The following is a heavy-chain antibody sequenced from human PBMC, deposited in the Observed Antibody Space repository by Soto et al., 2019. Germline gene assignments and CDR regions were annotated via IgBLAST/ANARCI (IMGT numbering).Heavy chain of an antibody. CDR1: GASVAGGSYY. Sequence: SETLSLTCSVSGASVAGGSYYWSWVRQPPGKGLEWIGYIPSRGRPFYNPSLTSRGTISADTSKNQLYLQLTSVTAADTAVYYCARDRYSGYDFGLWGQGTLVTVSS. V-gene: IGHV4-30-4*01. CDR3: ARDRYSGYDFGL. J-gene: IGHJ5*02. CDR2: IPSRGRP. D-gene: IGHD5-12*01.